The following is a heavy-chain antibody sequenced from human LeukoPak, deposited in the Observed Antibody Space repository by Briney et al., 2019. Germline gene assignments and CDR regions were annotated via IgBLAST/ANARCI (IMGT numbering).Heavy chain of an antibody. J-gene: IGHJ6*03. V-gene: IGHV3-7*01. CDR3: ARGLRGYSGYETDEYYYYYYYMDV. D-gene: IGHD5-12*01. Sequence: PGGSLRLSCAASGFTFSSYWMSWVRQAPGKGLEWVANIKQDGSEKYYVDSVRGRFTISRDNAKNSLYLQMNSLRAEETAVYYCARGLRGYSGYETDEYYYYYYYMDVWGKGTTVTISS. CDR2: IKQDGSEK. CDR1: GFTFSSYW.